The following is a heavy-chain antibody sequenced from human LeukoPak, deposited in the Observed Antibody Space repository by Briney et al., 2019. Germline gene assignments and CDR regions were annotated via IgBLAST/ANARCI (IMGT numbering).Heavy chain of an antibody. Sequence: GGSLRLSCAASGFTFSSYEMNWVRQAPGKGLEWVSYISSSGNSIYYADSVKGRFTISRDNAKNSLYLQMNSLRAEDTAVYYCATVTGWYSFDSWGQGTLVTVSS. CDR3: ATVTGWYSFDS. CDR2: ISSSGNSI. CDR1: GFTFSSYE. D-gene: IGHD6-19*01. J-gene: IGHJ4*02. V-gene: IGHV3-48*03.